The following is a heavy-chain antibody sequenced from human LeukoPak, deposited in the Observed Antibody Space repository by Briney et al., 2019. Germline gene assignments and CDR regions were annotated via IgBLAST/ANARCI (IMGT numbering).Heavy chain of an antibody. V-gene: IGHV3-11*01. J-gene: IGHJ4*02. CDR1: GFIFSDYY. Sequence: GSLRLSCAASGFIFSDYYMSWIRQAPGKGLEWVSYISTTGYTTYYADSVKGRFTISRDNAKNSLYLQMNSLSAEDTVVYYCARTAAAGGDWGQGSLVTVSS. D-gene: IGHD6-25*01. CDR3: ARTAAAGGD. CDR2: ISTTGYTT.